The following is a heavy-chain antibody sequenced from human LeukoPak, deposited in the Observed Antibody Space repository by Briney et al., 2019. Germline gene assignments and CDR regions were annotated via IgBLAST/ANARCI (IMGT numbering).Heavy chain of an antibody. D-gene: IGHD6-19*01. J-gene: IGHJ6*04. CDR2: IYYSGST. CDR3: ASSGFTYYYGMDV. Sequence: SETLSLTCTVSGGSISSYYWSWIRQPPGKGLEWIGYIYYSGSTNYNPSLKSRVTISVDTSKNQFSLKLSSVTAADTAVYYCASSGFTYYYGMDVWGKGTTVTVSS. V-gene: IGHV4-59*01. CDR1: GGSISSYY.